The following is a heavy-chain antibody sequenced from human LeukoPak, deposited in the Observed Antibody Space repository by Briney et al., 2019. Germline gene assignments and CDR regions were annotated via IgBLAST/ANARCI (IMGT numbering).Heavy chain of an antibody. V-gene: IGHV4-38-2*02. CDR2: VYHSGST. CDR3: ARDLHYYDSSGINAFDT. J-gene: IGHJ3*02. CDR1: ANSISSGYY. Sequence: SEALSLTCSVSANSISSGYYWGWIRQPPGKGLEWIGSVYHSGSTYYNPSLKSRVTISVDSSKNQFSLKLSPVTAADTAVYYCARDLHYYDSSGINAFDTWGQGTMVTVSS. D-gene: IGHD3-22*01.